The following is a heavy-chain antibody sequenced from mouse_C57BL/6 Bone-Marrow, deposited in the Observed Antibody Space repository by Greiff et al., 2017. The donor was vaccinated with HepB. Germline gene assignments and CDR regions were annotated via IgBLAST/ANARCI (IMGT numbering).Heavy chain of an antibody. Sequence: EVKLVESGGGLVQPGGSLKLSCAASGFTFSDYGMAWVRQAPRKGPEWVAFISNLAYSIYYADTVTGRFTITRENAKNTRYLGMSSLRSEDTAMYYCARHGFAYWGQGTLVTVSA. CDR2: ISNLAYSI. V-gene: IGHV5-15*04. J-gene: IGHJ3*01. CDR1: GFTFSDYG. CDR3: ARHGFAY.